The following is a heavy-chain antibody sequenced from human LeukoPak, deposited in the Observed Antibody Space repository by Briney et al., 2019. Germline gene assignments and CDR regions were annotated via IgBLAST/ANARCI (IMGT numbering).Heavy chain of an antibody. D-gene: IGHD1-26*01. CDR1: GFTLSGSA. J-gene: IGHJ4*02. CDR2: IRSHANSYST. CDR3: ASTSAEGFAY. Sequence: GGSLRLSWAASGFTLSGSAMRWVRQASGKGVEWVGRIRSHANSYSTAYAASVNGRFTISSDDSKNTAYLQMNSLKTDDTAVYYCASTSAEGFAYWGQGTLVTVSS. V-gene: IGHV3-73*01.